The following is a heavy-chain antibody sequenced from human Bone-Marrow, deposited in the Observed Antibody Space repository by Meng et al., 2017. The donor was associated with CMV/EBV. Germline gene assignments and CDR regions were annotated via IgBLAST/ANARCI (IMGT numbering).Heavy chain of an antibody. CDR2: IIHSRTT. CDR1: VWPFSGH. V-gene: IGHV4-34*12. D-gene: IGHD1-26*01. J-gene: IGHJ4*02. CDR3: APGFRSWSGSYSS. Sequence: QRWGSRVWKAAEPLSPLFGGDVWPFSGHWGWVAQTPGQGWEGIVEIIHSRTTNSNVSLKSLVTISIDTSKNQFSLKLSTVTATDTAVYYCAPGFRSWSGSYSSWGQGTLVTVSS.